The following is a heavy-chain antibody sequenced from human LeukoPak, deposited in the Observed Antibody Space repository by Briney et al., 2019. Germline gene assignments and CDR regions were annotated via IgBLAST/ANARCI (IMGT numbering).Heavy chain of an antibody. D-gene: IGHD2-8*02. CDR2: VHNDGSSK. Sequence: PGGSLRLSCVASGCIFSHYYMHWVRKAPGKGLEWVAVVHNDGSSKYYADSVKGRFTISRDNSKNTLYVQMDSQRVEDTAVYYCATGGGQYYDYWGQGALVTVSS. CDR1: GCIFSHYY. J-gene: IGHJ4*02. V-gene: IGHV3-30*02. CDR3: ATGGGQYYDY.